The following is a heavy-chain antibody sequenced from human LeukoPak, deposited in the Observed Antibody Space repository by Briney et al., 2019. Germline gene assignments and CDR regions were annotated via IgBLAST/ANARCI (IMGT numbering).Heavy chain of an antibody. Sequence: GGSLRLSCEASGFTFSTYTINWVRQAPGKGLEWVSGVVGSGSNTYYADPVKGRFTISRDNSNNTLYPQMNSLRAEDTALYYCAKSHRPEVSRFFDRLLSTFDFWGQGILVTVSS. CDR1: GFTFSTYT. D-gene: IGHD3-9*01. J-gene: IGHJ4*02. CDR3: AKSHRPEVSRFFDRLLSTFDF. CDR2: VVGSGSNT. V-gene: IGHV3-23*01.